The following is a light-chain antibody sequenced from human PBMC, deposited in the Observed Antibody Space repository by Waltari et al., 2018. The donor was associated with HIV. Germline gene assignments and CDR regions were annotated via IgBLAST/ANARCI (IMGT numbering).Light chain of an antibody. Sequence: SVLTQPPSVSAAPGQKVTISCSGINSNIGNDYVSWYQLLPGAAPKLLIYDNIKRPSGIPDRFSGSKSCTSATLDITGLQTGDEADYYCGTWDASRSAGVFGGGTKLTVL. CDR2: DNI. V-gene: IGLV1-51*01. CDR1: NSNIGNDY. J-gene: IGLJ3*02. CDR3: GTWDASRSAGV.